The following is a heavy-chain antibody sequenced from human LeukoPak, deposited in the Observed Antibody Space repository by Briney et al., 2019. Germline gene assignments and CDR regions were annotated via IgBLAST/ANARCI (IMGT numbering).Heavy chain of an antibody. CDR1: GFTFSSYS. Sequence: GGSLRLSCAASGFTFSSYSMNWVRQAPGKGLEWVSSISSSSSYIYYADSVKGRFTISRDNAKNSLYLQMNSLRAEDTAVYYCAALSNMVRGVKGDYWGQGTLVTVSS. CDR3: AALSNMVRGVKGDY. D-gene: IGHD3-10*01. V-gene: IGHV3-21*01. J-gene: IGHJ4*02. CDR2: ISSSSSYI.